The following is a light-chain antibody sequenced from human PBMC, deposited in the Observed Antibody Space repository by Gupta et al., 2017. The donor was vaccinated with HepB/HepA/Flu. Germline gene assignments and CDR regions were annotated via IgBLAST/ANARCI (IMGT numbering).Light chain of an antibody. J-gene: IGKJ5*01. CDR1: QSISSY. CDR2: AAS. Sequence: DIKMTQSPSSLSASVGDRVTITCRASQSISSYLHWYQQKPGKAPKLLIYAASSLQSGVPSRFSGSGSGTYFTLTISSLQPEDFATYYCQQSYRTPPLAITFGQGTRLEIK. CDR3: QQSYRTPPLAIT. V-gene: IGKV1-39*01.